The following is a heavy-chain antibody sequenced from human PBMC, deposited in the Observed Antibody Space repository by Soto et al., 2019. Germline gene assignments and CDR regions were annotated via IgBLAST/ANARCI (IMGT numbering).Heavy chain of an antibody. D-gene: IGHD2-15*01. J-gene: IGHJ4*02. CDR3: ARGYCSGGGCHFLDN. Sequence: QVQLQESGPGLLKPSQTLSLTCSVSGGSISSSGYYWNWIRQHPGKGLEWIGYIYYSGSMYYYNPPLKSRVTISLDTSKNQFSLKLSSVTAADTAVYYCARGYCSGGGCHFLDNWGQGTLVTVSS. CDR2: IYYSGSMY. V-gene: IGHV4-31*03. CDR1: GGSISSSGYY.